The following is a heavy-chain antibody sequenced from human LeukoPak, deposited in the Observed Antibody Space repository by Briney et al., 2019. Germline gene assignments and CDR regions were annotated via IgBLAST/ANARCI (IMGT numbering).Heavy chain of an antibody. CDR1: GYSIGSGYY. CDR3: ARTGGYCSSTTCYFWFDP. Sequence: SETLSLTCTVSGYSIGSGYYWGWIRQPPGKGLEWIGSIYHSGSTYYNPSLKSRVTISVDTSKNQFSLKLSSVTAADTAVYYCARTGGYCSSTTCYFWFDPWGQGALVTVSS. V-gene: IGHV4-38-2*02. D-gene: IGHD2-2*01. J-gene: IGHJ5*02. CDR2: IYHSGST.